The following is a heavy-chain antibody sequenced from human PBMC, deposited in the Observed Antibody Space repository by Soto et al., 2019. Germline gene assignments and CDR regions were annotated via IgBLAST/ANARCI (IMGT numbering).Heavy chain of an antibody. CDR3: ARELSSSGPDYYYGMDV. D-gene: IGHD6-6*01. CDR1: GGSFSGYY. V-gene: IGHV4-34*09. J-gene: IGHJ6*02. CDR2: IYYSGST. Sequence: SETLSLTCAVYGGSFSGYYWSWIRQPPGKGLEWIGYIYYSGSTYYNPSLKSRVTISVDTSKNQFSLKLSSVTAADTAVYYCARELSSSGPDYYYGMDVWGQGTTVTVSS.